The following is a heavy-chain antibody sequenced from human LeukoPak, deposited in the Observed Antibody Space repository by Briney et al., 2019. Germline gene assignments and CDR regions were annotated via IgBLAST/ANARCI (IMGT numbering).Heavy chain of an antibody. CDR3: ARRQQLVGGWFDP. CDR1: GGSFSGYY. J-gene: IGHJ5*02. Sequence: SETLSLTCAVYGGSFSGYYWSSIRQPPGKGLEWIGEVNHSGSTNYNPSLKSRVTISVDTSKNQFSLKLSSVTAADTAVYYCARRQQLVGGWFDPWGQGTLVTVSS. D-gene: IGHD6-13*01. V-gene: IGHV4-34*01. CDR2: VNHSGST.